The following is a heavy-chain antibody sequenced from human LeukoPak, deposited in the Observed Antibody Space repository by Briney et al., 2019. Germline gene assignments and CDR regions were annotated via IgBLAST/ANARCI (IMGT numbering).Heavy chain of an antibody. CDR2: IIPIFGTA. CDR3: ARGGDYGGNMGTLDAFDI. V-gene: IGHV1-69*01. J-gene: IGHJ3*02. Sequence: GSSVKVSCKASGGAFSSYAISWVRQAPGQGLEWMGGIIPIFGTANYAQKFQGRVTITADESTSTAYMELSSLRSEDTAVYYCARGGDYGGNMGTLDAFDIWGQGTMVTVSS. D-gene: IGHD4-23*01. CDR1: GGAFSSYA.